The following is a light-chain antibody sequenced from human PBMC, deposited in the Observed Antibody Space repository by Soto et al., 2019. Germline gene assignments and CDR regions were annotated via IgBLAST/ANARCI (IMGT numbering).Light chain of an antibody. CDR3: QHYSSYSGA. J-gene: IGKJ1*01. CDR2: AAS. Sequence: DIQLTQSPSFLSASVGDRVTITCRASQGISSYLAWYQQKPGKAPKLLIYAASTLQSGVPSRFSGSGSGTEFTLTINSLQPDDFATYFCQHYSSYSGAFGQGTKVDIK. CDR1: QGISSY. V-gene: IGKV1-9*01.